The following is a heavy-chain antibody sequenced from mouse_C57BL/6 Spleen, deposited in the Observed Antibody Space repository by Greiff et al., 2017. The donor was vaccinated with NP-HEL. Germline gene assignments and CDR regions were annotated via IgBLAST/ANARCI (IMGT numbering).Heavy chain of an antibody. CDR1: GYAFSSSW. D-gene: IGHD2-3*01. Sequence: QVQLQQSGPELVKPGASVKISCKASGYAFSSSWMNWVKQRPGKGLEWIGRIYPGDGDTNYNGKFKGKATLTADKSSSTAYMQLSSLTSEDSAVYFCAREDDGYRYYFDYWGQGTTLTVSS. J-gene: IGHJ2*01. V-gene: IGHV1-82*01. CDR2: IYPGDGDT. CDR3: AREDDGYRYYFDY.